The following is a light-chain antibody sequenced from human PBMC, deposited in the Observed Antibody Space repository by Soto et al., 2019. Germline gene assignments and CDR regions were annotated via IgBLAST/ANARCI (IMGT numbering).Light chain of an antibody. CDR1: QIINTW. CDR2: RAS. Sequence: DIQMTQSPSSLSASVGDRVTITCRASQIINTWLAWYQQKPGKAPKLVIYRASNSVNGVPSRFSGSGSGTEFTLTISSLQPDDFSIYYCQQYETYSGTFGPGTKVDL. J-gene: IGKJ3*01. V-gene: IGKV1-5*03. CDR3: QQYETYSGT.